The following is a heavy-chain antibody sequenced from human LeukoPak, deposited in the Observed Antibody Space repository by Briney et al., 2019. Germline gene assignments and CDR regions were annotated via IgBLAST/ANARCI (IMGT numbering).Heavy chain of an antibody. CDR2: IYYSGST. V-gene: IGHV4-39*01. CDR3: ARKKRVVIDYYYYYGMDV. D-gene: IGHD3-3*01. CDR1: GGSISSSSYY. Sequence: SETLSLACTVSGGSISSSSYYWGWIRQPPGKGLEWIGNIYYSGSTYYNPSLKSRVTISVDTSKNQFSLKLSSVTAADTAVYYCARKKRVVIDYYYYYGMDVWGQGTTVTVSS. J-gene: IGHJ6*02.